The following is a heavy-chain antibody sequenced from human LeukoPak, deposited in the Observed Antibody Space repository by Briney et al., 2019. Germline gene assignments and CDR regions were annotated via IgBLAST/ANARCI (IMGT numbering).Heavy chain of an antibody. V-gene: IGHV3-21*01. CDR1: GFTFSTYE. Sequence: RALRLSCEASGFTFSTYEMNWVRQAPGKGLEWVSSIHSSSGSIYYADSLKGRFTISRDNAKNSLYLQMNSLRAEDTTVYYCARDLAWDAFDIWGQGTMVTVSS. CDR2: IHSSSGSI. J-gene: IGHJ3*02. CDR3: ARDLAWDAFDI.